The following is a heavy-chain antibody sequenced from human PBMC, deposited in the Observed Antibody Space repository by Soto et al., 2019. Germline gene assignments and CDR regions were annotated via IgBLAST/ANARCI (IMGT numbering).Heavy chain of an antibody. D-gene: IGHD2-15*01. CDR2: IKTKAEGGAT. J-gene: IGHJ6*02. CDR3: TTGSVEGV. V-gene: IGHV3-15*07. Sequence: EVQLVESGGGLVKPGGSLRLSCAASDFTITNAWMNWVRQAPGKGLEWVGRIKTKAEGGATDYAAPLKGRFTISRDDSRNTLFLQMNSLKTEATAVYYCTTGSVEGVWGQGAMVSVTS. CDR1: DFTITNAW.